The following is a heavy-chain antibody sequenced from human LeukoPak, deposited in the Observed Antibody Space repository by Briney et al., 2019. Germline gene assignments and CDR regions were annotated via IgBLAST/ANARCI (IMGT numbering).Heavy chain of an antibody. D-gene: IGHD2-2*01. CDR2: INPNSGGT. Sequence: ASVKVSCKASGYTFTGYYMHWVRQAPGQGLEWMAWINPNSGGTYYAQNFHDRITMTRDASISTAYMELSRLRSDDTAIYYCARANALYCSSTSCLFDYWGQGTLVTVSS. CDR1: GYTFTGYY. CDR3: ARANALYCSSTSCLFDY. J-gene: IGHJ4*02. V-gene: IGHV1-2*02.